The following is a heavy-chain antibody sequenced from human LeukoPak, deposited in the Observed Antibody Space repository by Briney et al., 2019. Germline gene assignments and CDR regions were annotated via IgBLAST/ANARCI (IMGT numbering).Heavy chain of an antibody. D-gene: IGHD1-26*01. V-gene: IGHV4-34*01. CDR3: ARGRGGSYPPRDFDY. CDR1: GGSFSGYY. Sequence: SETLSLTCAVYGGSFSGYYWSWIRQPPGKRLEWIGEINHSGSTNYNPSLKSRVTISVDTSKNQFSLKLSSVTAADTAVYYCARGRGGSYPPRDFDYWGQGTLVTVSS. CDR2: INHSGST. J-gene: IGHJ4*02.